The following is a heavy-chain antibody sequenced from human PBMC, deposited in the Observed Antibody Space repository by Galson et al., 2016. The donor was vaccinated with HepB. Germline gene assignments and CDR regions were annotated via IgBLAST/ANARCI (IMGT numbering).Heavy chain of an antibody. CDR1: GGSISSSTYY. V-gene: IGHV4-39*01. CDR3: ATLDFWSGYFYYCMDV. D-gene: IGHD3-3*01. CDR2: LYNGRT. Sequence: SETLSLTCTVSGGSISSSTYYWGWIRQPPGKGLEWIGSLYNGRTYYNPSLKSRVTISVDTSKNQFSLKLSSVTAADTAVYYCATLDFWSGYFYYCMDVWGKGTTVTVSS. J-gene: IGHJ6*04.